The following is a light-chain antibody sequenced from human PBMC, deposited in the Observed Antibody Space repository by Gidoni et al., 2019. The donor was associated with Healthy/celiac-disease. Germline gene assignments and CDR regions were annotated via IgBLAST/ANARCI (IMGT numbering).Light chain of an antibody. Sequence: QSALTQPPSASGSPGQSVTISFTGTSSDVGAYKYVSWYQQHPGKVPKLMIYEVSKRPSGVPDRFSGSKSGNTASLTVSGLQAEDEADYYCSSYAGSNNWVFGGGTKVTVL. CDR3: SSYAGSNNWV. J-gene: IGLJ3*02. V-gene: IGLV2-8*01. CDR2: EVS. CDR1: SSDVGAYKY.